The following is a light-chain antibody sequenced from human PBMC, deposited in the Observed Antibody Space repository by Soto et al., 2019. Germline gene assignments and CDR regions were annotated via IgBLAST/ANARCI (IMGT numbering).Light chain of an antibody. CDR3: QQYTTLSPYT. J-gene: IGKJ2*01. CDR2: KAS. Sequence: DIQMTQSPSTLSASVGDRVTITCRASQSVTTWLAWYQQKPGKAHKVLIYKASNLQSGVPSRFSGSASWTEFTLTISSLHADDFANFYCQQYTTLSPYTFGQGTKLEIK. V-gene: IGKV1-5*03. CDR1: QSVTTW.